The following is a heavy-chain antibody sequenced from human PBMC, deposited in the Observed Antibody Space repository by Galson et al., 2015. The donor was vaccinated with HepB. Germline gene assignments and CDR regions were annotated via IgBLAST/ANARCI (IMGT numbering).Heavy chain of an antibody. V-gene: IGHV3-30-3*01. CDR2: ISYDGSNK. D-gene: IGHD2-2*01. CDR3: ARSDIVVVPAAPDY. J-gene: IGHJ4*02. Sequence: SLRLSCAASGFTFSSYAMHWVRQAPGKGLEWVAVISYDGSNKYYADSVKGRFTISRDNSKNTLYLQMNSLRAGDTAVYYCARSDIVVVPAAPDYWGQGTLVTVSS. CDR1: GFTFSSYA.